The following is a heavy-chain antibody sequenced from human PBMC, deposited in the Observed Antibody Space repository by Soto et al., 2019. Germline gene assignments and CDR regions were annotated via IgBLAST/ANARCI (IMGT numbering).Heavy chain of an antibody. D-gene: IGHD3-10*01. V-gene: IGHV3-23*01. CDR1: GFTLSTCS. J-gene: IGHJ4*02. Sequence: GGSLRLSCAASGFTLSTCSMSWVRQAPGKGLEWVAAISGSATSTYYTDSVKGRFTISRDNSKSTLYLQMNSLRAEDTAVYFCAKGYGSGSYYTSLLPLDFWGQGTLVTVSS. CDR2: ISGSATST. CDR3: AKGYGSGSYYTSLLPLDF.